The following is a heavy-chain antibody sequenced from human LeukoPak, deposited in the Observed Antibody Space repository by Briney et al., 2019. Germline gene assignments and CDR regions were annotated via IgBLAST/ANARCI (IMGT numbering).Heavy chain of an antibody. D-gene: IGHD6-13*01. CDR1: GFTFSNAW. V-gene: IGHV3-7*01. Sequence: GGSLGLSCAASGFTFSNAWMTWVRQAPGKGLEWVANIKEDGSEKYYVDSVKGRFSISRDNTKNSLYLQMNSLRAEDTAVYYCARGGYTSSWYISRDYWGQGTLVTVSS. CDR3: ARGGYTSSWYISRDY. CDR2: IKEDGSEK. J-gene: IGHJ4*02.